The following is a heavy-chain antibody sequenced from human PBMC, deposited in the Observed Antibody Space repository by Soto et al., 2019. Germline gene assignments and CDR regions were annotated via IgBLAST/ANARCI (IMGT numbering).Heavy chain of an antibody. CDR3: AKNPEASAFDI. V-gene: IGHV3-23*01. CDR2: ISGSGGST. J-gene: IGHJ3*02. CDR1: GFTFGSYA. Sequence: GGSLRLSCAASGFTFGSYAISWVRPAPGKGLEWVSAISGSGGSTYYADSVKGRFNISRDNSKNTLYLQMNRLRAEERAVYYCAKNPEASAFDIWVQGTMVTVTS.